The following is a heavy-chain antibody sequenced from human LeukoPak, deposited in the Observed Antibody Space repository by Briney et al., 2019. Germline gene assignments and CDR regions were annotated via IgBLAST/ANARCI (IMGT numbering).Heavy chain of an antibody. CDR3: ARETINYFDY. Sequence: SQTLSLTCVISGDSVSINSVAWNWSRQSPSRGVEWLGRTYCRSKWYNEYAVSVKSRITINPDTSKNQLSLQLNSVTPEDTAVYYCARETINYFDYWGQGTLVTASS. CDR1: GDSVSINSVA. D-gene: IGHD4/OR15-4a*01. CDR2: TYCRSKWYN. J-gene: IGHJ4*02. V-gene: IGHV6-1*01.